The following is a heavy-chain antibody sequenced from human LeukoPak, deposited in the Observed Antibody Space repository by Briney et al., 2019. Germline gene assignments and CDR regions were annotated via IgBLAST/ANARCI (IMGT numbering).Heavy chain of an antibody. D-gene: IGHD1-26*01. CDR1: GYTFRYYW. CDR3: ARSPLGATGDY. J-gene: IGHJ4*02. Sequence: GESLKISCTGSGYTFRYYWIGWVRQMPGKGLEWMGIIYPGDSDTRYSPSFQGQVTISADRSISTAYLQWSSLKASDTAMYYCARSPLGATGDYWGQGTLVTVSS. CDR2: IYPGDSDT. V-gene: IGHV5-51*01.